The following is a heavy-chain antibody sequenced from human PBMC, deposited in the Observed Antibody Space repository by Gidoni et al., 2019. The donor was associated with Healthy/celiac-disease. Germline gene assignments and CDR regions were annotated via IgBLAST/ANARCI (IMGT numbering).Heavy chain of an antibody. V-gene: IGHV3-23*01. J-gene: IGHJ4*02. CDR1: RFTFSSYA. CDR3: AKGGSGSYSY. Sequence: EVQLLESGGGLVQPVGSLRLSCAASRFTFSSYAMSWVRQAPGKGLEWVSAISGSGGSTYYADSLKGRFTISRDNSKNTLYLQMNSLRAEDTAVYYCAKGGSGSYSYWGQGTLVTVSS. CDR2: ISGSGGST. D-gene: IGHD1-26*01.